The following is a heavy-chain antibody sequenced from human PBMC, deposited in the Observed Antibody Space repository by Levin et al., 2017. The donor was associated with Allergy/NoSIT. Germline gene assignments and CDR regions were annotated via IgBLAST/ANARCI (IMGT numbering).Heavy chain of an antibody. CDR2: IYTTGST. D-gene: IGHD6-19*01. CDR1: GDSISSDY. CDR3: ARSIVGTGGWFDR. Sequence: SETLSLTCTVSGDSISSDYWSWIRQPAGKGLEWIGRIYTTGSTNYNPSLKSRVTMSLDTSKNQFSLKLTSGTAADTATYYCARSIVGTGGWFDRWGQGTLVTVSS. V-gene: IGHV4-4*07. J-gene: IGHJ5*02.